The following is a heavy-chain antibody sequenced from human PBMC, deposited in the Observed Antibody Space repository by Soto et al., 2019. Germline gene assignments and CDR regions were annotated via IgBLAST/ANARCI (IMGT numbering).Heavy chain of an antibody. CDR3: TTSPGYDFWSGYYTGRVWFDP. CDR2: IKSKTDGGTT. D-gene: IGHD3-3*01. Sequence: PGGSLRLSCAASGFTFSNAWMNWVRQAPGKGLEWVGRIKSKTDGGTTDYAAPVKGRFTISRDDSKNTLYLQMNSLKTEDTAVYYCTTSPGYDFWSGYYTGRVWFDPWGQGTLVTVSS. J-gene: IGHJ5*02. CDR1: GFTFSNAW. V-gene: IGHV3-15*07.